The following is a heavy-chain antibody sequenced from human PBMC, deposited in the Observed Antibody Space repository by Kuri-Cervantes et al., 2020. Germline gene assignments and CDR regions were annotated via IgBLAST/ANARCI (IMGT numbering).Heavy chain of an antibody. V-gene: IGHV3-7*01. Sequence: GESLKISCVASGFTFSSYWMNWVRQAPGKGLEWVANMKQDGSQKYYVDSVKGRFTISRDNARNSLYLEMNSLRDEDTAVYYCARDWAATDAFDIWGQGTMVTVSS. CDR1: GFTFSSYW. CDR3: ARDWAATDAFDI. D-gene: IGHD6-25*01. CDR2: MKQDGSQK. J-gene: IGHJ3*02.